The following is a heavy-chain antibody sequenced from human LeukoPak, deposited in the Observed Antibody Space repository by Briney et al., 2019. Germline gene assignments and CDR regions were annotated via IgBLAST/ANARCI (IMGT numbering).Heavy chain of an antibody. CDR2: ITDDGSDK. J-gene: IGHJ4*02. CDR1: GFNFSDYG. V-gene: IGHV3-30*18. D-gene: IGHD6-13*01. CDR3: AKVGGRSWSYFDN. Sequence: GGSLRLSCAGSGFNFSDYGMDWVRQAPGKGLEWVAVITDDGSDKYYADSVKGRFSISRDNSKNTLYLQMNSLRREDTAIYYCAKVGGRSWSYFDNWGQGTVVTVSS.